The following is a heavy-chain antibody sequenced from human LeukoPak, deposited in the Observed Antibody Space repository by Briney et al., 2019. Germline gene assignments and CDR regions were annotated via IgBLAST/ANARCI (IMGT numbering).Heavy chain of an antibody. CDR2: IWYDGSNK. V-gene: IGHV3-33*08. CDR3: ARGYSGYDSAYYFDY. J-gene: IGHJ4*02. Sequence: PGKSLRLSCAASGFTFRSYAIHWVRQAPGEGLEWVAVIWYDGSNKYYADSVKGRFTISRDNSKNTLYLQLNSLRAEDTAVYYCARGYSGYDSAYYFDYWGQGTLVTVSS. CDR1: GFTFRSYA. D-gene: IGHD5-12*01.